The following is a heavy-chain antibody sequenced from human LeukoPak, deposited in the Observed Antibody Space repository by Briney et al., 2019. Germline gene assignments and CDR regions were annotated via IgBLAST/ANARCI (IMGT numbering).Heavy chain of an antibody. CDR1: GGSISSYD. CDR2: IYSTGST. CDR3: AKQVWYYDISAFDI. V-gene: IGHV4-59*08. Sequence: SETLSLTCTVSGGSISSYDWSWIRQPPGKGLEWVGYIYSTGSTNYSLSLKSRATISVDTSTNRFSLKLSSVTAADTAVYFCAKQVWYYDISAFDIWGKGTIVT. J-gene: IGHJ3*02. D-gene: IGHD3-22*01.